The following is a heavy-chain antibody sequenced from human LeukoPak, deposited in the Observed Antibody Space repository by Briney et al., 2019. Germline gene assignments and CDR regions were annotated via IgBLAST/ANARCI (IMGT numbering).Heavy chain of an antibody. J-gene: IGHJ6*03. Sequence: GPVKVSCKASGYPFTNYFIHWVRQAPGQGLEWMGVINLSDDTTTYTQKFQGRVTMTRDTSTNTVYMKLTSLRSEDTAVYYCARDQHTLFGVVSPIPYYMDVWGKGTTVTVSS. CDR3: ARDQHTLFGVVSPIPYYMDV. V-gene: IGHV1-46*01. CDR2: INLSDDTT. CDR1: GYPFTNYF. D-gene: IGHD3-3*01.